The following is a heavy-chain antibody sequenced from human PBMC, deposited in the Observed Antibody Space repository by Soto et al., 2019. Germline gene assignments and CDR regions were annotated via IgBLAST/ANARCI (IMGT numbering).Heavy chain of an antibody. CDR1: GGSISSSSYY. J-gene: IGHJ4*02. CDR3: ARHSYYDSSGYFYFDY. Sequence: SETLSLTCAVSGGSISSSSYYWGWIRQPPGKGLEWIGSIYYSGSTYYNPSLKSRVTISVDTSKNQFSLKLSSVTAADTAVYYCARHSYYDSSGYFYFDYWGQGTLVTVS. CDR2: IYYSGST. D-gene: IGHD3-22*01. V-gene: IGHV4-39*01.